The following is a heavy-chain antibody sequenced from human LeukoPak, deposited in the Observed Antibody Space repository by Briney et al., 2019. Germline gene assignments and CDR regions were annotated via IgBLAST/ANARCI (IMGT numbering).Heavy chain of an antibody. J-gene: IGHJ4*02. CDR1: GFTFSSYA. D-gene: IGHD3-22*01. CDR3: ASAAPTYDSSGYYSDY. CDR2: ISYDGSNK. Sequence: GGSLRLSCAASGFTFSSYAMHWVRQAPGKGLEWVAVISYDGSNKYYADSVKGRFTISRDNSKNTLYLQMNSLRAEDTAVYYCASAAPTYDSSGYYSDYWGQGTLVTVSS. V-gene: IGHV3-30-3*01.